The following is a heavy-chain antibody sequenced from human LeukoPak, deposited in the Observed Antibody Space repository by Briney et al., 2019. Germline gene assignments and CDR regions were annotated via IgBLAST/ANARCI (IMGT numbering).Heavy chain of an antibody. Sequence: PGGSLRLSCAASGFTFSSYGMHWVRQAPGKGREGVAVIWDDGSNKYYADSVKGRFTISRDNSKNTLYLQMNSLRAEDTAVYYCARGAIGDYLSPFDYWGQGTLVTVSS. CDR3: ARGAIGDYLSPFDY. D-gene: IGHD4-17*01. CDR2: IWDDGSNK. V-gene: IGHV3-33*01. CDR1: GFTFSSYG. J-gene: IGHJ4*02.